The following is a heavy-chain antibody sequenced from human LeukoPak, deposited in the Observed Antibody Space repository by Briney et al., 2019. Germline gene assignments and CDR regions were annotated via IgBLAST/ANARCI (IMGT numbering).Heavy chain of an antibody. V-gene: IGHV1-46*01. D-gene: IGHD3-10*01. Sequence: ASVKVSCKASGYTFTSYYMHWVRQAPGQGLEWMGIINPSGGSTSYAQKFQGRVTMTRDMSTSTVYMELSSLRSEDTAVYYCAREISSGGWFGENTRWFDPWGQGTLVTVSS. CDR2: INPSGGST. CDR3: AREISSGGWFGENTRWFDP. J-gene: IGHJ5*02. CDR1: GYTFTSYY.